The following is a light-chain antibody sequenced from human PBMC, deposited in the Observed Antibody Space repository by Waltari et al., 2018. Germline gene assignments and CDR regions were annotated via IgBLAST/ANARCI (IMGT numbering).Light chain of an antibody. CDR3: QQYGSSPPG. CDR2: GAS. CDR1: QSVSSSY. Sequence: EIVLTQSPGTLSLSPGERATLSCRASQSVSSSYLAWYQQKPGQAPRLLIYGASSRATGIPDRFSGSGSGTDFTLTISRLEPEDFAVYYCQQYGSSPPGFGQGTRLEIK. J-gene: IGKJ5*01. V-gene: IGKV3-20*01.